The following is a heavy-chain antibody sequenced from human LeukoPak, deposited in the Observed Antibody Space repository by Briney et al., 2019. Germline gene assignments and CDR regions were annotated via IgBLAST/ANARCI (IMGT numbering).Heavy chain of an antibody. D-gene: IGHD3-10*01. J-gene: IGHJ6*03. Sequence: SETLSLTCTVSGGSVRSYYWSWIRQTAGKGLEWIGRIYTSGSTNYNPSLKSRVTISVDTSKNQFSLKLSSVTAADTAVYYCARLGMVRGVIGYYYYYMDVWGKGTTVTISS. V-gene: IGHV4-4*07. CDR1: GGSVRSYY. CDR3: ARLGMVRGVIGYYYYYMDV. CDR2: IYTSGST.